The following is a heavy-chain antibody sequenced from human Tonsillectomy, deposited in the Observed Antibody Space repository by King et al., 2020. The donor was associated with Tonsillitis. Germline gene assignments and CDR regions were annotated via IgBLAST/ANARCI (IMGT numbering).Heavy chain of an antibody. CDR1: GGSLSGYH. D-gene: IGHD1-1*01. Sequence: VQLQQWGAGLLKPSETLSLTCAVYGGSLSGYHWSWIRQSPGRGLEYVGEICYSGSTNHNPSLKSRVTILVDKPKNQFSLKLNSVTAADTAVYFCARGWIGTTFYSDYWGQGTLVTVSS. V-gene: IGHV4-34*01. J-gene: IGHJ4*02. CDR3: ARGWIGTTFYSDY. CDR2: ICYSGST.